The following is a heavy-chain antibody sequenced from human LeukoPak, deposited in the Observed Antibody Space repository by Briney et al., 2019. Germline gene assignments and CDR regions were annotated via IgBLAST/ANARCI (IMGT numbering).Heavy chain of an antibody. CDR2: IYYSGST. V-gene: IGHV4-59*01. CDR3: ARDVRNGGYFDY. CDR1: GGSISSYY. D-gene: IGHD2-8*01. Sequence: PSETLSLTCTVSGGSISSYYWSWIRQPPGKGLGWIGYIYYSGSTNYNPSLKSRVTISVDTSKNQFSLKLSSVTAADTAVYYCARDVRNGGYFDYWGQGTLVTVSS. J-gene: IGHJ4*02.